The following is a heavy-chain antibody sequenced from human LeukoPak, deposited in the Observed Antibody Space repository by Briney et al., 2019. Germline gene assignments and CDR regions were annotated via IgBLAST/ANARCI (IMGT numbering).Heavy chain of an antibody. J-gene: IGHJ1*01. CDR3: ARDHLAAAGSGG. CDR1: GYTFTFYN. D-gene: IGHD6-13*01. Sequence: ASVKVSCKASGYTFTFYNIHWVRQAPGQGLEWMGRINPNSGDTTYAQKFQGRVTMTRDTSINTAYVEVSGLRSDDTAVYYCARDHLAAAGSGGWGQGTLVTGFS. CDR2: INPNSGDT. V-gene: IGHV1-2*06.